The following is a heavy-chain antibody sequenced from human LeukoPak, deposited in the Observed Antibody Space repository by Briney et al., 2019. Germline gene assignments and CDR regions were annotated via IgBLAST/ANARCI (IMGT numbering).Heavy chain of an antibody. V-gene: IGHV1-69*13. CDR3: ASQRSLYYDFWTDLNWFDP. D-gene: IGHD3-3*01. J-gene: IGHJ5*02. CDR2: NIPIFGTA. CDR1: GGTFSSYA. Sequence: SVKVSCKASGGTFSSYAISWVRQAPGQGLEWMGGNIPIFGTANYAQKFQGRVTITADESTSTAYMELSSLRSEDTAVYYCASQRSLYYDFWTDLNWFDPWGQGTLVTVSS.